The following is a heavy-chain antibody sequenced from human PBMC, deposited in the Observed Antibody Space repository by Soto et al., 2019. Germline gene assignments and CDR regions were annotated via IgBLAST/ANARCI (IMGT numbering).Heavy chain of an antibody. V-gene: IGHV4-34*01. CDR2: INHSGGT. CDR1: GGSFSNYY. Sequence: NPSETLSLTCAFYGGSFSNYYWSWIRQPPGKGLECIGEINHSGGTNYNPSLKSRVTMSVDTSKNQFSLELTSVTAADTAVYYCARGLRASYGVRLSYSYYGMDVWGQGTTVTVSS. D-gene: IGHD3-10*01. J-gene: IGHJ6*02. CDR3: ARGLRASYGVRLSYSYYGMDV.